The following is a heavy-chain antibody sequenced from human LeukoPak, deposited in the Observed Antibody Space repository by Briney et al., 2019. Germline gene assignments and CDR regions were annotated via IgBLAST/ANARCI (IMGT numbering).Heavy chain of an antibody. V-gene: IGHV3-23*01. Sequence: GGSLRLSCAASGFTFSSYAMSWVRQAPGKGLEGVSGISGSGGSTYYAHSVKGRFTISKDNSKNTLYLQMNSLRAEDTGVYYCATTENWYFDLWGRRTMVTVSS. J-gene: IGHJ2*01. CDR1: GFTFSSYA. CDR2: ISGSGGST. CDR3: ATTENWYFDL.